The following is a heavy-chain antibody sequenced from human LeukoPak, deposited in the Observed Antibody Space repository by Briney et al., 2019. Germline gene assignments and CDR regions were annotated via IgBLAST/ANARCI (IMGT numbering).Heavy chain of an antibody. V-gene: IGHV5-51*01. CDR2: IYPGDSDT. CDR3: ARLSMIDTFDI. J-gene: IGHJ3*02. Sequence: GESLKISCKASGYRFTTYWIAWVRQMPGKGLEWMAIIYPGDSDTKYSPSFQDQVTISADKSINTAYLHWRSLKASDTAMYYCARLSMIDTFDIWGLGTVVTVSS. D-gene: IGHD3-22*01. CDR1: GYRFTTYW.